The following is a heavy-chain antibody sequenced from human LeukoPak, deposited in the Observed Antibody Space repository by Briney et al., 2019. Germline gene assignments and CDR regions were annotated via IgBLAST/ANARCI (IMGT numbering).Heavy chain of an antibody. CDR1: GYTFTGYY. CDR3: ARGIAAAGTTFGY. V-gene: IGHV1-18*04. J-gene: IGHJ4*02. D-gene: IGHD6-13*01. Sequence: ASVKVSCKASGYTFTGYYMHWVRQAPGQGLEWMGWISAYNGNTNYAQKLQGRVTMTTDTSTSTAYMELRSLRSDDTAVYYCARGIAAAGTTFGYWGQGTLVTVSS. CDR2: ISAYNGNT.